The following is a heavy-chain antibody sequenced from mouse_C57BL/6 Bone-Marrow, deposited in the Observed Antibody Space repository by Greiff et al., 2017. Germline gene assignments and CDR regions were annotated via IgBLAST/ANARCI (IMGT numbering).Heavy chain of an antibody. CDR2: IHPNSGST. J-gene: IGHJ3*01. Sequence: QVQLQQPGAELVKPGASVKLSCKASGYTFTSYWMHWVKQRPGQGLEWIGMIHPNSGSTNYNEKFKSKATLTVDKSSSTAYMQLSSLTSEDSAVYYCTRGLRLPPWFAYWAKGHWSLSLQ. V-gene: IGHV1-64*01. D-gene: IGHD3-2*02. CDR3: TRGLRLPPWFAY. CDR1: GYTFTSYW.